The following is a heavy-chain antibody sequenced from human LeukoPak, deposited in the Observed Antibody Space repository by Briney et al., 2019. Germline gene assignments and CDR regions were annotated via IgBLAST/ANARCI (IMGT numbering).Heavy chain of an antibody. Sequence: GASVKVSCKASGYTFTSYDINWVRQATGQGLEWMGWMNPNSGNTGYAQKFQGRVTITRNTSISTAYMELSSLRSEDTAVYYCARGLTSWSSSSIWFDPWGQGTLVTVSS. J-gene: IGHJ5*02. CDR3: ARGLTSWSSSSIWFDP. V-gene: IGHV1-8*03. D-gene: IGHD6-6*01. CDR1: GYTFTSYD. CDR2: MNPNSGNT.